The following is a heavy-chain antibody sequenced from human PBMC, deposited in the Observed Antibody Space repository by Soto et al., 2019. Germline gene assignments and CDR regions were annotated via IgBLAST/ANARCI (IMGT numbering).Heavy chain of an antibody. V-gene: IGHV3-30*03. D-gene: IGHD6-6*01. J-gene: IGHJ6*03. CDR2: ISYDGSNK. CDR1: GFTFSSYG. Sequence: QVQLVESGGGVVQPGRSLRLSCAASGFTFSSYGMHWVRQAPGKGLEWVAVISYDGSNKYYADSVKGRFTISRDNSKNTLYLQMNSLRAEDTAVYYCATSTARFYYCYMDVWGKGTTVTVSS. CDR3: ATSTARFYYCYMDV.